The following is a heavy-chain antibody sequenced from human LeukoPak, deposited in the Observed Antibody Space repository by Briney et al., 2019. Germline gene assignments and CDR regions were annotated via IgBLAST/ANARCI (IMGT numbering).Heavy chain of an antibody. CDR1: GYTFTSYY. J-gene: IGHJ4*02. D-gene: IGHD6-13*01. Sequence: ASVKVSCKASGYTFTSYYMHWVRQAPGQGLEWMGLINPSGGSTSYAQKFQGRVTMTRDTSTSTVYMELSSLRSEDTAVYYCARGDSSSREGIAAVIDYWGQGTLVTVSS. CDR3: ARGDSSSREGIAAVIDY. V-gene: IGHV1-46*01. CDR2: INPSGGST.